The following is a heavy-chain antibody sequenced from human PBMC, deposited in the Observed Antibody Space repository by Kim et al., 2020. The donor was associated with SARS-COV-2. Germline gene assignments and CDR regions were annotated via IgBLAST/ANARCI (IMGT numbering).Heavy chain of an antibody. CDR3: ARDTYSSSWWAQEGMDV. D-gene: IGHD6-13*01. CDR2: IKQDGSEK. V-gene: IGHV3-7*03. Sequence: GGSLRLSCAASGFTFSSYWMSWVRQAPGKGLEWVANIKQDGSEKYYVDSVKGRFTIPRDNAKNSLYLQMNSQSAEDTAVYYCARDTYSSSWWAQEGMDVWGQGATVSVSS. CDR1: GFTFSSYW. J-gene: IGHJ6*02.